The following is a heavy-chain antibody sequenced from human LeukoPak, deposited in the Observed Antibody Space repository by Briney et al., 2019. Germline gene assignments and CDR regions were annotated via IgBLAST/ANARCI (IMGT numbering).Heavy chain of an antibody. CDR2: IYYSGNT. V-gene: IGHV4-39*07. CDR3: ARRPRSSGSHDGPSGLDY. Sequence: SETLSLTCTVSGGSISSSYSYWGWIRQPPGKGLEWIGNIYYSGNTYYSPSLTSRVTLSVDTSENQFSLKLSSVTAADTAMYYCARRPRSSGSHDGPSGLDYWGQGTLVTVSS. D-gene: IGHD1-26*01. J-gene: IGHJ4*02. CDR1: GGSISSSYSY.